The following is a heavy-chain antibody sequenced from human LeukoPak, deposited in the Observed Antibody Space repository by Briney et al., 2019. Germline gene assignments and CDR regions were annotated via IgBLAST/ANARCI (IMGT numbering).Heavy chain of an antibody. V-gene: IGHV3-7*01. D-gene: IGHD2-15*01. CDR1: GFTFSSYW. Sequence: GGSLRLSCAASGFTFSSYWMSWVRQAPGEGLEWVANIKQDGSEKYYVDSVKGRFTISRDNAKNSVYLQMNSLRAEDTAVYYCARAIGGYCSGGSCYSLHYYYYYGMDVWGQGATVTVSS. CDR3: ARAIGGYCSGGSCYSLHYYYYYGMDV. CDR2: IKQDGSEK. J-gene: IGHJ6*02.